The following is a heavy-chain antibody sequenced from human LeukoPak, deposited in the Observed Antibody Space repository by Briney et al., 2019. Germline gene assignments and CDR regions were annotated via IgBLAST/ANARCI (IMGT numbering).Heavy chain of an antibody. CDR2: INHSGST. CDR1: GGSFSGYY. CDR3: ARVNGLWLVQHWYFDL. J-gene: IGHJ2*01. V-gene: IGHV4-34*01. D-gene: IGHD6-19*01. Sequence: SETLSLTCAVYGGSFSGYYWSWIRQPPGEGLGWIGEINHSGSTNYNPSLKSRVTISVDTSKNQFSLKLSSVTAADTAVYYCARVNGLWLVQHWYFDLWGRGTLVTVSS.